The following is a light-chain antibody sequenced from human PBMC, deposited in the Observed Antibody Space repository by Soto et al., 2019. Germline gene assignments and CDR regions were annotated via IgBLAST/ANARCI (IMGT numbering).Light chain of an antibody. V-gene: IGKV3-11*01. CDR2: DAS. CDR1: QSVSSY. CDR3: QQRSNWRPIT. J-gene: IGKJ5*01. Sequence: EIVLTQSPATLSLSPGERATLSCRASQSVSSYLAWYQQKPGQAPRLLIYDASNRANGIPVRFSGSGSGTDLTLTISSLEPEDFAVYYCQQRSNWRPITFGQGTRLEIK.